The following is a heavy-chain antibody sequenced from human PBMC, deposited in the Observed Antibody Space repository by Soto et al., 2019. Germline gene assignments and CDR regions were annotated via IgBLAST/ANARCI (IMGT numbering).Heavy chain of an antibody. V-gene: IGHV4-28*01. CDR3: ARKNGVLDAFDI. J-gene: IGHJ3*02. CDR2: IYYSGST. D-gene: IGHD4-17*01. CDR1: GYSICSSNW. Sequence: AESLSLTCAVSGYSICSSNWWGWIRQPPGKGLEWIGYIYYSGSTYYNPSLKSRVTMSVDTSKNQFSLKLSSVTAVDTAVYYCARKNGVLDAFDIWGQGTMVTVS.